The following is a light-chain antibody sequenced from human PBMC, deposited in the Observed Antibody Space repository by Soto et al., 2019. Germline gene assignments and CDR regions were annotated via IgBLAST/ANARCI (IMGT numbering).Light chain of an antibody. CDR2: SDD. CDR3: GTWDDTLDGYV. CDR1: GSNIGINF. J-gene: IGLJ7*01. V-gene: IGLV1-44*01. Sequence: QSVLTQPPSASETPGQRVTISCSGSGSNIGINFVTWFQHLPGTAPKLLIFSDDQRPAGVPDRFSGSKSGTSASLAINGLQSEDEADYYCGTWDDTLDGYVFGSGTQLTVL.